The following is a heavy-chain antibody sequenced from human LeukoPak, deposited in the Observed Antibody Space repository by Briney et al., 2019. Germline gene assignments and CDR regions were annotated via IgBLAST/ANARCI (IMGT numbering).Heavy chain of an antibody. Sequence: GGSLRLSCAASGFTFSRYWMHWVRQAPGKGLVWVSLINSDGSSTTYADSVKGRFTISRDNGKNTLYLQMNSLRAEDTAVYYCARPPGYSSSWYYFDYWGQGTLVTVSS. V-gene: IGHV3-74*01. CDR1: GFTFSRYW. CDR3: ARPPGYSSSWYYFDY. J-gene: IGHJ4*02. CDR2: INSDGSST. D-gene: IGHD6-13*01.